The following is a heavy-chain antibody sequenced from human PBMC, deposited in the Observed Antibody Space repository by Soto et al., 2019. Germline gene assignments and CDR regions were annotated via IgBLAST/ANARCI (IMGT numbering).Heavy chain of an antibody. CDR3: ARSVRGYSFGPFDY. CDR1: GGSISSYY. D-gene: IGHD5-18*01. Sequence: SETLSLTCTVSGGSISSYYWSWIRQPPGKGLEWIGYIYYSGSTNYNPSLKSRVTISVDTSKNQFSLKLTSVTAADTAVYYCARSVRGYSFGPFDYWGQGTLVTVSS. CDR2: IYYSGST. J-gene: IGHJ4*02. V-gene: IGHV4-59*08.